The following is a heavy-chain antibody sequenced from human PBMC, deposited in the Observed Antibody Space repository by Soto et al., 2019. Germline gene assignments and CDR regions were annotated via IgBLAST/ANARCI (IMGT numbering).Heavy chain of an antibody. Sequence: QVQLVQSGAEVKKPGASVKVSCKASGYTFTSYGISWVRQAPGQGLEWMGWISAYNGNTNYAQKLQGRVTMTTDISTSTAYMELRSLRSDDTAVYYCARDPSPRYYDSSGSPFDYWGQGTLVTVSS. V-gene: IGHV1-18*04. D-gene: IGHD3-22*01. J-gene: IGHJ4*02. CDR3: ARDPSPRYYDSSGSPFDY. CDR1: GYTFTSYG. CDR2: ISAYNGNT.